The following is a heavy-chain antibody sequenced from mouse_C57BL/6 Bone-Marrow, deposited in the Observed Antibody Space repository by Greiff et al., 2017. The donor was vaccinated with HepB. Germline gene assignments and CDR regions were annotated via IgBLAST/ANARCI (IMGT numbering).Heavy chain of an antibody. J-gene: IGHJ4*01. Sequence: VQLQQPGAELVMPGASVKLSCKASGYTFTSYWMHWVKQRPGQGLEWIGEIDPSDSYTNYNQKFKGKSTLTVDKSSSTAYMQLSSLTSEDSAVYYCARKEGYYYAMDYWCQGTSVTVSS. CDR3: ARKEGYYYAMDY. D-gene: IGHD2-2*01. CDR2: IDPSDSYT. CDR1: GYTFTSYW. V-gene: IGHV1-69*01.